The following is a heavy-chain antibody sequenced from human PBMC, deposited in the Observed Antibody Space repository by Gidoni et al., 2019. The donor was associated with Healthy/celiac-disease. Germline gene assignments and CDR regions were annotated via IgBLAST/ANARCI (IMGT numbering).Heavy chain of an antibody. J-gene: IGHJ3*02. CDR2: MNPNSGHT. CDR3: VISYDFWSGGTHLENAFDI. V-gene: IGHV1-8*01. D-gene: IGHD3-3*01. Sequence: QVQLVQSGAEVKKPGASVKVSCQASGYTFPSYDINWVRQATGQVLERMGWMNPNSGHTGYAQKLQGRVTMTRNNSISTAYMELSSLRSEDTAVYYCVISYDFWSGGTHLENAFDIWGQGTMVTVSS. CDR1: GYTFPSYD.